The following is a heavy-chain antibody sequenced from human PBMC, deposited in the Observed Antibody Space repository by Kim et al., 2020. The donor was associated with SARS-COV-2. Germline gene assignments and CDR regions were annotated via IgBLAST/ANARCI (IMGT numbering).Heavy chain of an antibody. J-gene: IGHJ4*02. D-gene: IGHD2-15*01. CDR3: ARGSSFGGPYYFDY. V-gene: IGHV4-31*03. Sequence: SETLSLTCTVSGGSISSGGYYWSWIRQHPGKGLEWIGYIYYSGSTYYNPSLKSRVTISVDTSKNQFSLKLSSVTAADTAVYYCARGSSFGGPYYFDYWGQGTLVTVSS. CDR1: GGSISSGGYY. CDR2: IYYSGST.